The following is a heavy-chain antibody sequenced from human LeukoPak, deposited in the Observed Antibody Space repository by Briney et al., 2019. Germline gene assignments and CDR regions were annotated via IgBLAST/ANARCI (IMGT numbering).Heavy chain of an antibody. CDR2: INAGNGNT. J-gene: IGHJ5*02. CDR1: GYTFTSYA. CDR3: ARGYDFWSGYYEKKNWFDP. D-gene: IGHD3-3*01. Sequence: ASVKVSCKASGYTFTSYAMHWVRQAPGQRLEWMGWINAGNGNTKYSQKFQGRVTITRDTSASTAYMELSSLRSEDTAVYYCARGYDFWSGYYEKKNWFDPWGQGTLVTVSS. V-gene: IGHV1-3*01.